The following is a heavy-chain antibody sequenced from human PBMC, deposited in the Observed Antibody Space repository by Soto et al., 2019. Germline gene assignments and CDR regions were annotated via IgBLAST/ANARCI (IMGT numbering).Heavy chain of an antibody. CDR3: AKDIRRQQLVNNWFDP. Sequence: DVQLVGSGGGLVQPGRSLRLSCAASGFTFDDYAKHWVRQAPGKGLEWVSGISWNSGSIGYADSVKGRFTISRDNAKNSLYLQMNTLRAEDTALYYCAKDIRRQQLVNNWFDPWGLGTLVTVSS. CDR2: ISWNSGSI. V-gene: IGHV3-9*01. D-gene: IGHD6-6*01. J-gene: IGHJ5*02. CDR1: GFTFDDYA.